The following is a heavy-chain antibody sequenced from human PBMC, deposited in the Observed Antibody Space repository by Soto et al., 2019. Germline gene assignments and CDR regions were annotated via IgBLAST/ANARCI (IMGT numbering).Heavy chain of an antibody. CDR1: GYRFMSFG. Sequence: QVQQVQSGAEVKKPGASVKVSCRASGYRFMSFGISWVRQAPGQGLEWMGWISGNNGKTKYAEKVQGRVTMTTDTSTSTAYMELRSLRTDDTAVYYCARDYFDLSAQADYWGQGTLVTVSS. CDR3: ARDYFDLSAQADY. CDR2: ISGNNGKT. D-gene: IGHD3-10*01. V-gene: IGHV1-18*01. J-gene: IGHJ4*02.